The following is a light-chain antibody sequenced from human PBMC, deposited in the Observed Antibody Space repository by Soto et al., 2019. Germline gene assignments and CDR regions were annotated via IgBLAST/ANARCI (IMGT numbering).Light chain of an antibody. CDR1: SSNIGSKS. V-gene: IGLV1-44*01. Sequence: QSVLTQPPSASGTPGQRVTISCSGSSSNIGSKSVSWYRQLPGTAPKLLIYSNSQRPSGVPDRVSGSKSGTSASPAISGRQSEDEADYYCSSWDCIRNGVIFGGGTKVTVL. CDR2: SNS. J-gene: IGLJ2*01. CDR3: SSWDCIRNGVI.